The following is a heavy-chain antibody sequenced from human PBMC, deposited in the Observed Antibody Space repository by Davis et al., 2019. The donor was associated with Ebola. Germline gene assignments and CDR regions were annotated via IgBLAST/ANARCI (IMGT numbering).Heavy chain of an antibody. CDR2: INHSGFT. J-gene: IGHJ6*02. CDR3: ARHFRLEGLELYYYYGMDV. D-gene: IGHD1-7*01. CDR1: GGSFSGYY. Sequence: MPSETLSLTCAVYGGSFSGYYWSWIRQPPGKGLEWIGEINHSGFTNYNPSLKSRVTISVDTSKNQFSLKLSSVTAADTAVYYCARHFRLEGLELYYYYGMDVWGQGTTVTVSS. V-gene: IGHV4-34*01.